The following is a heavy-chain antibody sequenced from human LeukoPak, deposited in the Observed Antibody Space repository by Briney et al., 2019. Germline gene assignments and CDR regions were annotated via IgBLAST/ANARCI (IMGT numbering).Heavy chain of an antibody. D-gene: IGHD6-6*01. V-gene: IGHV3-11*04. Sequence: GGSLRLSYAASGFTFSDSYMTWVRQAPGRGGEWVAYISGSGHDINYSDSVKGRFTISRDNAKNSLYLQMSSLRVEDTAVYYCTRDPRHFDSCGQGTLVTVSS. J-gene: IGHJ4*02. CDR3: TRDPRHFDS. CDR2: ISGSGHDI. CDR1: GFTFSDSY.